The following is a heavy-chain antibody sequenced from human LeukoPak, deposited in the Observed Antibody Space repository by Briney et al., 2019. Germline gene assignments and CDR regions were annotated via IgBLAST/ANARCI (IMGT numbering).Heavy chain of an antibody. J-gene: IGHJ5*02. CDR3: ARDMDTPPYNLFDP. CDR1: GGSISSYY. Sequence: SDTLSLTCTVSGGSISSYYWSWVRQPAGKGLEWIGLISSTGSTNYNPSLKSRITMSVDTSKNQFSLKLNSVTAADTAVYFCARDMDTPPYNLFDPWGQGTLVTVSS. V-gene: IGHV4-4*07. CDR2: ISSTGST. D-gene: IGHD5-18*01.